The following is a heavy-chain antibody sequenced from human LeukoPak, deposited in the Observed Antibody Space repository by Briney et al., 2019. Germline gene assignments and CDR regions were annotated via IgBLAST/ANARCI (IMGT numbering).Heavy chain of an antibody. CDR2: IKEDGSEK. J-gene: IGHJ5*02. Sequence: PGGSLRLSCAASGFIFRNYWMSWVRQAPGKGLEWVANIKEDGSEKYYVESVKGRLTISRDNAKNSLYLQMSSLRAEDTAVYYCARGVIIRGRLDPWGQGTLVTVSS. CDR1: GFIFRNYW. D-gene: IGHD3-16*02. V-gene: IGHV3-7*01. CDR3: ARGVIIRGRLDP.